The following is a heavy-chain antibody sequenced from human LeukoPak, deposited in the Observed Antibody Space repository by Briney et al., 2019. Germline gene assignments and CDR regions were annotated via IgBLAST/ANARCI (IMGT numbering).Heavy chain of an antibody. CDR2: IWYDGSNK. CDR3: ARDHDSTGYQPFKH. J-gene: IGHJ1*01. D-gene: IGHD3-22*01. CDR1: GFTFSSYG. V-gene: IGHV3-33*01. Sequence: PGGSLRLSCAASGFTFSSYGMHWVRQAPGKGLEWVAIIWYDGSNKYYADSVKGRFTISRDNSKNTLYLQMNSLRAEDTAMYYCARDHDSTGYQPFKHWGQGTLVTVSS.